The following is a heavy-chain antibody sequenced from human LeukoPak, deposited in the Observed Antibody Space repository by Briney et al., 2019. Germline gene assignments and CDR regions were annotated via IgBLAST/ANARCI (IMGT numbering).Heavy chain of an antibody. CDR2: IYSGGST. J-gene: IGHJ4*02. V-gene: IGHV3-53*01. CDR3: AKGVEMATIPEFDY. Sequence: GGSLRLSCAASGFTVSSSYMNWVRQAPGKGLEWVSVIYSGGSTYYADSVKGRFTISRDNSKNTLYLQMNSLRAEDTAVYYCAKGVEMATIPEFDYWGQGTLVTVSS. D-gene: IGHD5-24*01. CDR1: GFTVSSSY.